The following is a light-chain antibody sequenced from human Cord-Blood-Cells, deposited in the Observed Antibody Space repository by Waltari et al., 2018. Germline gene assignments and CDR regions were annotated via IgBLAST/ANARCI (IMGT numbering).Light chain of an antibody. J-gene: IGKJ5*01. V-gene: IGKV1-39*01. CDR3: QQSYSTLRS. CDR2: AAS. CDR1: QSISSY. Sequence: DIQMTQSPSSLSASVGNRVTITCRASQSISSYLNWYPQKPGKAPKLLIYAASSLQSGVPSRFSGSRSGTDFTLTISSLQPEEFATYYCQQSYSTLRSFGQGTRLEIK.